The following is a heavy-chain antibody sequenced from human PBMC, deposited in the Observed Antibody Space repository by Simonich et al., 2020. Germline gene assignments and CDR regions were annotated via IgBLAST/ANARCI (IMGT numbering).Heavy chain of an antibody. D-gene: IGHD1-1*01. J-gene: IGHJ3*02. CDR2: INHSGST. CDR3: ARGKGWKNAFDI. CDR1: GGSFSGYY. V-gene: IGHV4-34*01. Sequence: QVQLQQWGAGLLKPSETLSLTCAVYGGSFSGYYWSWIRQPPGKGLEWIGEINHSGSTNYNPCRKSRVTISVDTSKNQFSLKLSSVTAADTAVYYCARGKGWKNAFDIWGQGTMVTVSS.